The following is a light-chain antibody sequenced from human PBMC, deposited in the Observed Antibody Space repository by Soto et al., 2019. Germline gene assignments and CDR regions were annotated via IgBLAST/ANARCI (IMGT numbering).Light chain of an antibody. Sequence: EMVLSQSPGTLSLSPGETATLSCRASQSVSNNYLAWYQQKPGQAPRLLIYGASNRATGIPDRFSGSGSGTDFTLTISRLEPEDFAVYYCQQYGSSGTFGQGTNVDIK. CDR1: QSVSNNY. V-gene: IGKV3-20*01. J-gene: IGKJ1*01. CDR3: QQYGSSGT. CDR2: GAS.